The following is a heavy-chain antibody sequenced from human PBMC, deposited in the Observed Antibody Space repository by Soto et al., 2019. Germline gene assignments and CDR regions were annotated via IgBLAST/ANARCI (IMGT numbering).Heavy chain of an antibody. V-gene: IGHV1-46*01. Sequence: ASVKVSCKASGYTFTGYYMHWVRQAPGQGLEWMGIINPSGGSTSYAQKFQGRVTMTRDTSTSTVYMELSSLRSEDTAVYYCARDGGRKPVLKHYYYGMDVWGQGTTVTVSS. D-gene: IGHD3-16*01. CDR1: GYTFTGYY. J-gene: IGHJ6*02. CDR2: INPSGGST. CDR3: ARDGGRKPVLKHYYYGMDV.